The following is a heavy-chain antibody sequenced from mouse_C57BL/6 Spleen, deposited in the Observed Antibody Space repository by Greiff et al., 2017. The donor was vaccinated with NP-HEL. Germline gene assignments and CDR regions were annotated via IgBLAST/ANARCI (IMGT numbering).Heavy chain of an antibody. CDR3: ARRVNWVFDY. Sequence: QVQLQQPGAELVKPGASVKLSCKASGYTFTSYWMQWVKQRPGQGLEWIGEIDPSDSYTTYNQKFKGKATLTVDTSSSTAYMQLSSLTSEDSAVYYCARRVNWVFDYWGQGTTLTVSS. V-gene: IGHV1-50*01. CDR2: IDPSDSYT. CDR1: GYTFTSYW. D-gene: IGHD4-1*01. J-gene: IGHJ2*01.